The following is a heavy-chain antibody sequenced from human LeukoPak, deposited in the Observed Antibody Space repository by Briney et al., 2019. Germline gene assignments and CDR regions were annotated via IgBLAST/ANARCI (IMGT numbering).Heavy chain of an antibody. CDR1: GGTFSSYA. CDR2: IIPIPGIA. V-gene: IGHV1-69*04. Sequence: GASVKVSCKASGGTFSSYAISWVRQAPGQGLEWMGRIIPIPGIANYAQKFQGRVTITADKSTSTAYMELSSLRSEDTAVYYCARALYYYGSGSYLYGMDVWGQGTTVTVSS. D-gene: IGHD3-10*01. J-gene: IGHJ6*02. CDR3: ARALYYYGSGSYLYGMDV.